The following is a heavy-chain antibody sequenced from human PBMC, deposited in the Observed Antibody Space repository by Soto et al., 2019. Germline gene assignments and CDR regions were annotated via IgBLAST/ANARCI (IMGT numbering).Heavy chain of an antibody. J-gene: IGHJ4*01. D-gene: IGHD1-26*01. CDR3: AKVTVGATTERYFDY. V-gene: IGHV3-23*01. CDR1: GFTFSSYA. Sequence: EVQLLESGGGLVQPGGSLRLSCAASGFTFSSYAMSWVRQAPGKGLEWVAAISGSGGSTYYADSVKGRFTISRDNSKNTLYLQINSLRAEDTAVYYFAKVTVGATTERYFDYWGHGTLVTVSS. CDR2: ISGSGGST.